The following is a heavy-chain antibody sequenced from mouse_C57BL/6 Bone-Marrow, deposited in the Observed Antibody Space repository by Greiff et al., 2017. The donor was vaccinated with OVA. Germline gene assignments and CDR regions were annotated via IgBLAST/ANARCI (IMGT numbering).Heavy chain of an antibody. J-gene: IGHJ2*01. CDR3: ATDY. CDR2: IYPSDSET. Sequence: VQLQESGAELVRPGASVKLSCKASCYTFTSYWMDWVKQRPGQGLEWIGNIYPSDSETQYNQKFKGKATMTVDKSSSSAYMHHSSLTSQDSAVYYCATDYWGQGTTLTVSS. V-gene: IGHV1-61*01. CDR1: CYTFTSYW.